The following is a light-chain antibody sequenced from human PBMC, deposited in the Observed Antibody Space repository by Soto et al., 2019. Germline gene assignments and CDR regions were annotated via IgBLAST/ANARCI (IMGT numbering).Light chain of an antibody. Sequence: QAVVTQEPSLTVSPGGTVTLTCGSSTGAVASGHYPYWFQQKPGQAPRTLIYDTSKKHSWTPARFSGSLLGGKAALTLSGAQPEDEADYYCLLSYSDAVAFGGGTKVTAL. CDR1: TGAVASGHY. J-gene: IGLJ2*01. CDR2: DTS. V-gene: IGLV7-46*01. CDR3: LLSYSDAVA.